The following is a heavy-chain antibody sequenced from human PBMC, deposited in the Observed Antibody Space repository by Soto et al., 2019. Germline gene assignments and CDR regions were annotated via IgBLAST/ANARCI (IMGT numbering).Heavy chain of an antibody. CDR2: IIPILGIA. Sequence: QVQLVQSGAEVKKPGSSVKVSCKASGGTFSSYTISWVRQAPGQGLEWMGRIIPILGIANYAQKFQGRVTTTADKSTSTAYMELSSLRSEDTAVYYCASNTYYYGSGTPSYYYYGMDVWGQGTTVTVSS. D-gene: IGHD3-10*01. V-gene: IGHV1-69*02. J-gene: IGHJ6*02. CDR3: ASNTYYYGSGTPSYYYYGMDV. CDR1: GGTFSSYT.